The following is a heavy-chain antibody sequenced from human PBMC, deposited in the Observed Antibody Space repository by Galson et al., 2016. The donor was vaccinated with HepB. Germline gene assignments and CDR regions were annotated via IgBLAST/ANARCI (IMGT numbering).Heavy chain of an antibody. J-gene: IGHJ4*02. CDR2: IYAGNGHT. Sequence: SVKVSCKASGYTFTSYGISWARQAPGQGLEWVGWIYAGNGHTNYAQNLQGRVTVTMDTSAATAYMELRSLTSDDTAVYYCAGDIAYNVDYWGQGTLVTVSS. CDR1: GYTFTSYG. CDR3: AGDIAYNVDY. D-gene: IGHD1-14*01. V-gene: IGHV1-18*01.